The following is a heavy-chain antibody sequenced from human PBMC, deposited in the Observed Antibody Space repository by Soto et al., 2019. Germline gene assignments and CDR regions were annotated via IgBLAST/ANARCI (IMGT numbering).Heavy chain of an antibody. Sequence: KRLEWVSYISSSSSPIYYADSVKGRFTISRDDAKNSLFLQMNSLSDEETAVYYCACFFFQAEDGIRDTVPVSAFLLNRSSDL. CDR2: ISSSSSPI. V-gene: IGHV3-48*02. D-gene: IGHD1-20*01. J-gene: IGHJ2*01. CDR3: ACFFFQAEDGIRDTVPVSAFLLNRSSDL.